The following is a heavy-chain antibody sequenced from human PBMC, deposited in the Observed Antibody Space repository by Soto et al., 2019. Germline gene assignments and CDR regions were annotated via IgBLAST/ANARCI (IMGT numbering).Heavy chain of an antibody. CDR3: GRAVTRYFVQ. CDR2: INHSGST. V-gene: IGHV4-34*01. Sequence: PSETLSLTCAVYGGSLSDYYWSWIRQPPGKGLEWIGEINHSGSTNYNPSLKSRVTISIDRSKNQFSLKLSSVAAADTSVYYCGRAVTRYFVQWGQGTLVTVSS. D-gene: IGHD3-9*01. J-gene: IGHJ4*02. CDR1: GGSLSDYY.